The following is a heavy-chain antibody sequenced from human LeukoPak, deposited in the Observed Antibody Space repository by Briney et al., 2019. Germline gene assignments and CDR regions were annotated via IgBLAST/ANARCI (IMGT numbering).Heavy chain of an antibody. D-gene: IGHD3-22*01. CDR1: GFTFSSYW. J-gene: IGHJ3*02. CDR3: ARHHSSGYYRDAFDI. Sequence: PGGSLRLSCAASGFTFSSYWMSWVRQAPGKGLEWVANMRQDGGEIYYVDSVKGRFTISRDNAKNSLHLEMNSLRAEDTAVYYCARHHSSGYYRDAFDIWGQGTMLTVSS. CDR2: MRQDGGEI. V-gene: IGHV3-7*01.